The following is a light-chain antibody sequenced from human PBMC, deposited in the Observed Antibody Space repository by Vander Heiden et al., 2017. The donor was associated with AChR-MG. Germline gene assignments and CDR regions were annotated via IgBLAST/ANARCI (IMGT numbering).Light chain of an antibody. CDR1: QFVSPY. CDR3: QQRNTWPLT. V-gene: IGKV3-11*01. Sequence: EIVFTQSPHTLSLSAREAATLACRASQFVSPYLAWYQQKPGKAPSPPIIDPPTSATGVTSRFTGGGSGIAFTLTISGLEPEDSAVYHRQQRNTWPLTFGGGTKVEIK. J-gene: IGKJ4*01. CDR2: DPP.